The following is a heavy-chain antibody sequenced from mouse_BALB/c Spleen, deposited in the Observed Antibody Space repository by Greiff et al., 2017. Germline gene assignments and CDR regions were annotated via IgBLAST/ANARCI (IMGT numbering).Heavy chain of an antibody. V-gene: IGHV14-3*02. D-gene: IGHD2-4*01. J-gene: IGHJ4*01. CDR1: GFNIKDTY. Sequence: EVQLQPSGAELVKPGASVKLSCTASGFNIKDTYMHWVKQRPEQGLEWIGRIDPANGNTKYDPKFQGKATITADTSSNTAYLQLSSLTSEDTAVYYCARVYDYDSYYAMDYGGKGTSVTVSS. CDR3: ARVYDYDSYYAMDY. CDR2: IDPANGNT.